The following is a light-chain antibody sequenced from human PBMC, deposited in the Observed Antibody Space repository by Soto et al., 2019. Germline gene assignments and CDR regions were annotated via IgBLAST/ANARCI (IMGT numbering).Light chain of an antibody. Sequence: QSVLTQPSSVSAAPGQNVTISCSGSSSNIGKNYVSWYQHLPGTAPKLLIYDNTQRPSGISDRFSGSKSGTTATLAITGLQTGDEAVYYCGTWDSGLSVLTASYVFGTGTKLTVL. CDR1: SSNIGKNY. CDR2: DNT. V-gene: IGLV1-51*01. CDR3: GTWDSGLSVLTASYV. J-gene: IGLJ1*01.